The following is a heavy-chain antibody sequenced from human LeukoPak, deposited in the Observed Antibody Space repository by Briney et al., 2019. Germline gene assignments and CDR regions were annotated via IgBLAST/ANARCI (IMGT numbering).Heavy chain of an antibody. D-gene: IGHD3-10*02. J-gene: IGHJ4*02. CDR2: IWYDGRNK. CDR1: GFTFTSHG. V-gene: IGHV3-33*01. CDR3: ARDTHYYVPGDN. Sequence: PGRSLRLSCVASGFTFTSHGMHWVRRAPGKGLEWVAIIWYDGRNKYYADSVKGRFTISRDNSKNTVYLQMNSLRAEDTAVYYCARDTHYYVPGDNWGQGTLVTVSS.